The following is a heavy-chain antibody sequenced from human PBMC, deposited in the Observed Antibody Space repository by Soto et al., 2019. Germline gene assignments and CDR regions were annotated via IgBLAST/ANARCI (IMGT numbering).Heavy chain of an antibody. D-gene: IGHD6-19*01. V-gene: IGHV3-23*01. CDR2: LSGSGTST. Sequence: GGSLRLSCAASGFTFVNYAMNWVRQAPGKGLEWVSGLSGSGTSTYYADSVKGRFTISRDNSRDTLFLQMNSLTADDTAVYYCAKATTNGGWFNPFDSWGQGALVTVSS. CDR3: AKATTNGGWFNPFDS. CDR1: GFTFVNYA. J-gene: IGHJ4*02.